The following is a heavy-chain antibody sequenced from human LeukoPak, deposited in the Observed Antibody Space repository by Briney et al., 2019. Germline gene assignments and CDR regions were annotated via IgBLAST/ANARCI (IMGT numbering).Heavy chain of an antibody. D-gene: IGHD6-19*01. CDR3: AIEDNSGWHSLDY. V-gene: IGHV3-23*01. Sequence: GGSLRLSCAASGFTFSNYAMNWVRQAPGKGLEWVSVISGSGGSTFYADSADSVKGRFTTSRDNSKNTLYLQMNSLRAEDTAIYYCAIEDNSGWHSLDYWGQGTLVTVSS. CDR2: ISGSGGST. CDR1: GFTFSNYA. J-gene: IGHJ4*02.